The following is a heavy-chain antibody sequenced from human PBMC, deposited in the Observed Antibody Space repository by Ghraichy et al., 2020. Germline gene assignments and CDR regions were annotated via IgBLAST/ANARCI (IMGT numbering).Heavy chain of an antibody. V-gene: IGHV4-61*02. CDR3: ARAILVAATGYWFDP. Sequence: SQTLSLTCTVSGGSVSSNSYYWTWIRQPAGEGLEWIGRIHTSGSTSYNLSLKSRVTISVDTSKNQFSLKLNSVTAADTAVYYCARAILVAATGYWFDPWGQGTLVTVSS. D-gene: IGHD6-13*01. CDR2: IHTSGST. J-gene: IGHJ5*02. CDR1: GGSVSSNSYY.